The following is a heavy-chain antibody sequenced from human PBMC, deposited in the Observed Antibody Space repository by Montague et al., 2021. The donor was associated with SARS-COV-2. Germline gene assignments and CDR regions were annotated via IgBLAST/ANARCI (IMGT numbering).Heavy chain of an antibody. V-gene: IGHV4-39*01. CDR3: ARHKRVVEREPLGGMDV. CDR1: GGSISSSSYY. D-gene: IGHD1-26*01. J-gene: IGHJ6*02. CDR2: IYYTGRA. Sequence: SETLSLTCTVSGGSISSSSYYWGWVRQPPGKGLEWIGKIYYTGRASYKSPLTSRVTISVDTSQNRFSMRLRSVTAADTAVYYCARHKRVVEREPLGGMDVWGQGTSVTVSS.